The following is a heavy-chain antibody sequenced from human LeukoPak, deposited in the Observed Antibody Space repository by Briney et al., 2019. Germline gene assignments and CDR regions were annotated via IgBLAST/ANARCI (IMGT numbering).Heavy chain of an antibody. V-gene: IGHV3-13*01. CDR3: ARSYGDYFFDY. CDR1: GFTFSSYD. J-gene: IGHJ4*02. CDR2: IGTAGDT. D-gene: IGHD4-17*01. Sequence: GGSLRLSCAASGFTFSSYDMHWVRQATGKGLEWVSAIGTAGDTYYPGSVKGRFTISRENAKNSLYLQMNSLRAGDTAVYYCARSYGDYFFDYRGQGTLVTVSS.